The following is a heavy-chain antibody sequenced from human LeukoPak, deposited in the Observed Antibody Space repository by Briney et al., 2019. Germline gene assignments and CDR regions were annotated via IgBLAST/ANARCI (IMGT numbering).Heavy chain of an antibody. V-gene: IGHV3-21*01. Sequence: GGSLRLSCTASGFTFSDCDMNWVRQAPGKGLEWVSSISYRTSPIYYAESVKGRFTISRDNAKNSLYLQMNSLRAEDTAVYYCARALIAAAGGDWFDPWGQGTLVTVSS. CDR1: GFTFSDCD. D-gene: IGHD6-13*01. CDR3: ARALIAAAGGDWFDP. J-gene: IGHJ5*02. CDR2: ISYRTSPI.